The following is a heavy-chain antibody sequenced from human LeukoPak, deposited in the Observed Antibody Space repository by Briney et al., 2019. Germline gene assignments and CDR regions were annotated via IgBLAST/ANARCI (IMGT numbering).Heavy chain of an antibody. D-gene: IGHD5-12*01. Sequence: GGSLRLSCAASGSTFSTSWMSWVRHVPGKGLEWVANIKKDGSETYYVDSVKGRFTISRDNAKNSLYLQMNSLRAEDTAMYYCARGRYSGTTYYFDYWGQGTLVTVSS. J-gene: IGHJ4*02. CDR3: ARGRYSGTTYYFDY. CDR1: GSTFSTSW. CDR2: IKKDGSET. V-gene: IGHV3-7*03.